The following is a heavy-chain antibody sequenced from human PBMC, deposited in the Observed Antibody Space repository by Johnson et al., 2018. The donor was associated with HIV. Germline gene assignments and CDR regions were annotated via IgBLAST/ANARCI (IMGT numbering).Heavy chain of an antibody. Sequence: QVQLVESGGGVVQPGGSLRLYCAASGFTFSSYGMHWVRQAPGKGLEWVAFIRYDGSNKYYADSVKGRFTISRDNSKNTLYLQMNSLRAEDTAVYYCAREGRTGPDTFDIWGQGTMLTVSS. J-gene: IGHJ3*02. CDR2: IRYDGSNK. V-gene: IGHV3-30*02. CDR1: GFTFSSYG. CDR3: AREGRTGPDTFDI.